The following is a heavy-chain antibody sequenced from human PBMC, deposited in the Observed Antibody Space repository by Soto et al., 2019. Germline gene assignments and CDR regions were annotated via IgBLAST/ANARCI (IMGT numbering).Heavy chain of an antibody. V-gene: IGHV3-23*01. CDR1: GFTFSSYA. Sequence: GCLRLSCAASGFTFSSYAMSWVRQAPGKGLEWVSAISGSGGSTYYADSVKGRFTISRDNSKNTLYLQMNSLRAEDTAVYYCAKTSGFWSGYYVGMDVWGQGTTVTVSS. CDR2: ISGSGGST. D-gene: IGHD3-3*01. CDR3: AKTSGFWSGYYVGMDV. J-gene: IGHJ6*02.